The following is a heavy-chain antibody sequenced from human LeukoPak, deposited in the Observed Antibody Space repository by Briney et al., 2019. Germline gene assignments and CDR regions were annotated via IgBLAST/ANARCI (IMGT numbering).Heavy chain of an antibody. CDR1: GFTFSSYG. D-gene: IGHD3-22*01. V-gene: IGHV3-30*02. J-gene: IGHJ4*02. CDR2: IRYDGSNK. Sequence: GGSLRLSCAASGFTFSSYGMHWVRQAPGKGLEWVAFIRYDGSNKYYADSVKGRFTISRDNSKNTLYLQMNSLRAEDTAVYYCARVPLESYDSSGYCDYWGQGTLVTVSS. CDR3: ARVPLESYDSSGYCDY.